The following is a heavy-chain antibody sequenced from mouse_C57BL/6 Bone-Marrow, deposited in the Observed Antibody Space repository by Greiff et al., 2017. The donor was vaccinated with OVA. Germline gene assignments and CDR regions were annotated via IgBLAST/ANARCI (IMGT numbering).Heavy chain of an antibody. D-gene: IGHD2-4*01. CDR1: GYSITSDY. CDR3: ARVQARYDYDGFYYYAMDY. CDR2: ISYSGST. V-gene: IGHV3-8*01. J-gene: IGHJ4*01. Sequence: EVQGVESGPGLAKPSQTLSLTCSVTGYSITSDYWNWIRKFPGNKLEYMGYISYSGSTYYNPSLKSRISITRDTSKNQYYLQLNSVTTEDTATYYCARVQARYDYDGFYYYAMDYWGQGTSVTVSS.